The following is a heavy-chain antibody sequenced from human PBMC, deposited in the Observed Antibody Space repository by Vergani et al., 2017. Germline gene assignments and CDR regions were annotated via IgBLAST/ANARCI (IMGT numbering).Heavy chain of an antibody. CDR1: GFTFSDYY. CDR2: ISRSSSTI. CDR3: ARQSRDVFCTNGVCPLGY. Sequence: VQLLESGGDLVQPGGSLRLSCAASGFTFSDYYMSWIRQAPGKGLEWVSYISRSSSTIYYADSVKGRFTISRDNAKNSLHLQMNNLRAEDTAVYYCARQSRDVFCTNGVCPLGYWGQGALVTVSS. D-gene: IGHD2-8*01. V-gene: IGHV3-11*04. J-gene: IGHJ4*02.